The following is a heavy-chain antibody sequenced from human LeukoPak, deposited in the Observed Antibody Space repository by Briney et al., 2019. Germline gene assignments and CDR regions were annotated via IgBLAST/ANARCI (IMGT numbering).Heavy chain of an antibody. V-gene: IGHV1-2*02. CDR2: INPNSGGT. D-gene: IGHD2-21*01. CDR3: ARSCFDPGYFDY. CDR1: GYTFTGYY. J-gene: IGHJ4*02. Sequence: ASVKVSCKASGYTFTGYYMHWVRQAPGQGLEWMGWINPNSGGTNYAQKFRGRVTMTRNTSISTAYIELSRLRSDDTAVYYCARSCFDPGYFDYWGQGTLVTVSS.